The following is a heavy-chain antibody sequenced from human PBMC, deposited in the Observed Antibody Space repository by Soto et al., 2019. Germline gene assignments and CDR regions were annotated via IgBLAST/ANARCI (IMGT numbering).Heavy chain of an antibody. CDR1: GGSISSSSYY. D-gene: IGHD6-13*01. Sequence: SETLSLTCTVSGGSISSSSYYWGWIRQPPGKGLEWIGSIYYSGSTYYNPSLKSRVTISVDTSKNQFSLKLSSVTAADTAVYYCASGYSSSWYSDADYWGQGTLGTGSS. CDR3: ASGYSSSWYSDADY. V-gene: IGHV4-39*01. CDR2: IYYSGST. J-gene: IGHJ4*02.